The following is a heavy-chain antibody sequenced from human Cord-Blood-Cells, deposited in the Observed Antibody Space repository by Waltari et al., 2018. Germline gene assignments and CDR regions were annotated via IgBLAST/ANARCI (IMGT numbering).Heavy chain of an antibody. J-gene: IGHJ4*02. Sequence: QVQLQESGPGLGKPSETLSLTCAVPGYSISSGSYWGWIRQPPGKGLEWIGSIYHSGSTYYNPSLKSRVTISVDTSKNQFSLKLSSVTAADTAVYYCARGSGHSSGWYDDYWGQGTLVTVSS. CDR3: ARGSGHSSGWYDDY. V-gene: IGHV4-38-2*01. D-gene: IGHD6-19*01. CDR2: IYHSGST. CDR1: GYSISSGSY.